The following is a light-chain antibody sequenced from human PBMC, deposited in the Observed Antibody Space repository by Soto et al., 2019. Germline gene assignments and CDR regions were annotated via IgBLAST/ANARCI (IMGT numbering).Light chain of an antibody. CDR3: MQGLQTLPT. CDR1: QSLLHSDGYNY. V-gene: IGKV2-28*01. J-gene: IGKJ3*01. CDR2: LGS. Sequence: DLVMTQSPLSLPVTPGEPASISCRSSQSLLHSDGYNYLDWYVQKPGQSPRLLIYLGSKRASGIPARFSGSGSGTDFILKISRVEADDVGVYYCMQGLQTLPTFGPGTKVDIK.